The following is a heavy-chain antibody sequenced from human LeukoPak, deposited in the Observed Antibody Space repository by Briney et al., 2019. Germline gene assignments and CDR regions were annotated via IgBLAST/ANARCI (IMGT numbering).Heavy chain of an antibody. CDR1: GGTFSSYA. D-gene: IGHD6-19*01. CDR2: MNPNSGNT. CDR3: ARGEAVAGRFFDY. Sequence: ASVKVSCKASGGTFSSYAISWVRQATGQGLEWMGWMNPNSGNTGYAQKFQGRVTMTRNTSISTAYMELSSLRSEDTAVYYCARGEAVAGRFFDYWGQGTLVTVSS. V-gene: IGHV1-8*02. J-gene: IGHJ4*02.